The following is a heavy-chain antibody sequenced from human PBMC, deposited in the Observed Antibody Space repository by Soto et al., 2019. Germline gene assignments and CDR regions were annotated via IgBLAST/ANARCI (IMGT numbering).Heavy chain of an antibody. CDR3: ARSRRVRSMVRGVITPRATDY. V-gene: IGHV4-34*01. CDR1: GGSFSGYY. Sequence: PSETLSLTCAVYGGSFSGYYWSWIRQPPGKGLEWIGEINHSGSTNYNPSLKSRVTISVDTSKNQFSLKLGSVTAADTAVYYCARSRRVRSMVRGVITPRATDYWGQGTLVTVSS. J-gene: IGHJ4*02. CDR2: INHSGST. D-gene: IGHD3-10*01.